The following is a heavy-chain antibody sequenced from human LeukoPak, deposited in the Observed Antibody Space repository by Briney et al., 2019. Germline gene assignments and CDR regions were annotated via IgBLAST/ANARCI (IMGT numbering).Heavy chain of an antibody. Sequence: ASVKVSCKVFGYTLTELSMHWVRQAPGKGLEWMGGFDPEDGETIYAQKFQGRVTMTEDTSTDTAYMELSSLRSEDTAVYYCATGARYSSGCDFDYWGQGTLVTVSS. V-gene: IGHV1-24*01. CDR2: FDPEDGET. J-gene: IGHJ4*02. CDR1: GYTLTELS. D-gene: IGHD6-19*01. CDR3: ATGARYSSGCDFDY.